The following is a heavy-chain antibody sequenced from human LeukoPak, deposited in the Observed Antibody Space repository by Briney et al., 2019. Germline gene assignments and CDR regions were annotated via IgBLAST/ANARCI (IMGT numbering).Heavy chain of an antibody. V-gene: IGHV1-2*02. J-gene: IGHJ6*03. D-gene: IGHD3-3*01. CDR2: INPNSGGT. CDR1: GYTFTDFY. Sequence: WASVKVSCKASGYTFTDFYIHWVRQAPGQGLEYKGWINPNSGGTNYAQKFQGRVTMTRDTSISTAYMELSNLRSDDTAVYFCARGTNFWSGYPSDHYMDVWGKGTTVTVSS. CDR3: ARGTNFWSGYPSDHYMDV.